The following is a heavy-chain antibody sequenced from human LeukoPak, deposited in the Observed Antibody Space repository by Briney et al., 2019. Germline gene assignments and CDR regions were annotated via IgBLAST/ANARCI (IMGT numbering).Heavy chain of an antibody. Sequence: ASVKVSCKASGYTFTSYGISWVRQAPGQGLEWMGWISAYNGNTNYAQKLQGRVTMTRDMSTSTVYMELSSLGSEDTAVYYCARDVLDYYDRSDYVTWGQGTLVTVSS. CDR1: GYTFTSYG. D-gene: IGHD3-22*01. CDR3: ARDVLDYYDRSDYVT. CDR2: ISAYNGNT. V-gene: IGHV1-18*01. J-gene: IGHJ4*02.